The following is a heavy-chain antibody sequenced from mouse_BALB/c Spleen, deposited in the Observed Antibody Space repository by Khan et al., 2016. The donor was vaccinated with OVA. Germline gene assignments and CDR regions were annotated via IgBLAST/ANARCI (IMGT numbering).Heavy chain of an antibody. J-gene: IGHJ3*01. CDR1: GFTFSNYA. CDR2: ISSGGRT. V-gene: IGHV5-6-5*01. CDR3: ARDYWFGY. Sequence: EVQLVESGGGLVKPGGSLKVSCAASGFTFSNYAMSWVRQTPEKRLEWVASISSGGRTYYPDSVKGRFTISRDNARNILYLQMSSLRSEDTAMYXCARDYWFGYWGQGTLVTVSA.